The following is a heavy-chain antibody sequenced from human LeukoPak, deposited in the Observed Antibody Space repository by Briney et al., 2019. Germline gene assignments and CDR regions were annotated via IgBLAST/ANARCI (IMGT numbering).Heavy chain of an antibody. V-gene: IGHV4-61*02. CDR1: GGSISSGSYY. CDR2: IYTSGST. CDR3: AIGPRWAAAGKNAFDI. Sequence: PSKTLSLTCTVSGGSISSGSYYWSWIRQPAGKGLEWIGRIYTSGSTNYNPSFKSRVTMSVDTSKNQFSLKLSSVTAADTAVYYCAIGPRWAAAGKNAFDIWGQGTMATVSS. D-gene: IGHD6-13*01. J-gene: IGHJ3*02.